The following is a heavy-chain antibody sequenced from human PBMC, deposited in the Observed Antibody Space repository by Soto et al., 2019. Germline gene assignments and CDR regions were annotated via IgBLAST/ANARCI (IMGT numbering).Heavy chain of an antibody. CDR2: IKQDGSEK. D-gene: IGHD4-17*01. Sequence: GGSLRLSRAASGFTFSSYWMSWVRQAPGKGLEWVANIKQDGSEKYYVDSVKGRFTISRDNAKNSLYLQMNSLRAEDTAVYYCARARFSNIYGDYVEALFWYWGQGTLVTVSS. V-gene: IGHV3-7*01. J-gene: IGHJ4*02. CDR1: GFTFSSYW. CDR3: ARARFSNIYGDYVEALFWY.